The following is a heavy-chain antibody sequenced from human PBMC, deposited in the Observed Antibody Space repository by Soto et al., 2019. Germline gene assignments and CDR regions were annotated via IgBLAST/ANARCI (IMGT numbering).Heavy chain of an antibody. D-gene: IGHD2-21*01. Sequence: VQLLDSGGALVQPGGSLRLSCAASGFTFSNYVMNWVRQAPGRGLEWVACISGSGDTTYYADSVRGRFTISRDNSRNTLYFQMHSLRVEDTALYYCAKGPTVETYSESPLDSWGQGTQVTVSS. V-gene: IGHV3-23*01. CDR1: GFTFSNYV. CDR2: ISGSGDTT. J-gene: IGHJ4*02. CDR3: AKGPTVETYSESPLDS.